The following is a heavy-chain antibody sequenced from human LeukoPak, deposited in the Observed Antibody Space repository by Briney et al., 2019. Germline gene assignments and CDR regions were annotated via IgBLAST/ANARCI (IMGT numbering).Heavy chain of an antibody. Sequence: GGSLRLSCAASGVTFNNYAMNWVRQAPGKGLEWASYISGSVRTTYYADSVKGRFTISRDNDKNTLYLQMDSLRIEGTVVYYCARGQLNMDTAAFDIWGQGTVVTVSS. CDR1: GVTFNNYA. CDR3: ARGQLNMDTAAFDI. V-gene: IGHV3-48*03. CDR2: ISGSVRTT. J-gene: IGHJ3*02. D-gene: IGHD5-18*01.